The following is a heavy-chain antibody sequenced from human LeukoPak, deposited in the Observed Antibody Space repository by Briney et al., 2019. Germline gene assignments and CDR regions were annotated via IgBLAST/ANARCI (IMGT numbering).Heavy chain of an antibody. V-gene: IGHV3-23*01. D-gene: IGHD6-13*01. CDR2: ISGRGGTT. J-gene: IGHJ4*02. CDR1: GFTFSSYA. CDR3: AKGIRSSSWYCFDY. Sequence: GGSLRLSCAASGFTFSSYAMSWVRQAPGKGLEWVSVISGRGGTTYYADSVKGRFTISRDNSKNTLYLQMNSLRAEDTAVYYCAKGIRSSSWYCFDYWGQGTLVSVSS.